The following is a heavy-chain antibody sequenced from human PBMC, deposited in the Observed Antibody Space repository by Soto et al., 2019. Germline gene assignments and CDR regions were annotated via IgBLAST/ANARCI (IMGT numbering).Heavy chain of an antibody. V-gene: IGHV4-31*03. D-gene: IGHD2-8*01. Sequence: QVLLQESGPGLVRPSQTLSLTCNVSGGSISSGGYYWTWIRHHPGKGVEWIGNIYYSGNTNHNPSLKRRLTITWDSSKTQFSLKLSSVTDADTAVYDCARDHVYCTEGVCPYTWFDPWGQGTLVTVSS. CDR3: ARDHVYCTEGVCPYTWFDP. J-gene: IGHJ5*02. CDR1: GGSISSGGYY. CDR2: IYYSGNT.